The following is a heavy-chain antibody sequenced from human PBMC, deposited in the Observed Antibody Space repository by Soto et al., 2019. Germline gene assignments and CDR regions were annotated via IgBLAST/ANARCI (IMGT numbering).Heavy chain of an antibody. CDR2: IYSGDST. V-gene: IGHV3-66*01. Sequence: EVQLVESGGGLVQPGGSLRLSCAASGFTVSSNYMSWVRQAPGKGLEWVSVIYSGDSTYYADSVKGRFTISRDNSKNTLYLQMNSLRAEDTAVYYCARRHYDILTGYPLGGMDVWGQGTTVTVSS. D-gene: IGHD3-9*01. CDR1: GFTVSSNY. J-gene: IGHJ6*02. CDR3: ARRHYDILTGYPLGGMDV.